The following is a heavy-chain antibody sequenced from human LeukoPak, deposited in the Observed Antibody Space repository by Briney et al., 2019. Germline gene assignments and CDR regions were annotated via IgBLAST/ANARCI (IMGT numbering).Heavy chain of an antibody. CDR2: IYHSGST. D-gene: IGHD3-16*01. Sequence: SETLSLTCTVSGGSISSSSYYWGWIRQPPGKGLEWIGSIYHSGSTYYNPSLKSRVTISVDTSKNQFSLKLSSVTAADTAVYYCARDSRPNRGEFDYWGQGTLVTVSS. CDR1: GGSISSSSYY. CDR3: ARDSRPNRGEFDY. J-gene: IGHJ4*02. V-gene: IGHV4-39*07.